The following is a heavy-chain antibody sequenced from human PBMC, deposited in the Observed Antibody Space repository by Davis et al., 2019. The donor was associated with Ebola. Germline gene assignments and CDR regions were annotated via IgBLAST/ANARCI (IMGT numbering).Heavy chain of an antibody. Sequence: GGSLRLSCAASGFTFSSYAMHWVRQAPGKGLEWVAVISYDGSNKYYADSVKGRFTISGDNSKNTLYLQMNSLRAEDTAVYYCARDSLGGDIVLIYFDYWGQGTLVTVSS. V-gene: IGHV3-30-3*01. J-gene: IGHJ4*02. CDR1: GFTFSSYA. CDR3: ARDSLGGDIVLIYFDY. D-gene: IGHD2-8*01. CDR2: ISYDGSNK.